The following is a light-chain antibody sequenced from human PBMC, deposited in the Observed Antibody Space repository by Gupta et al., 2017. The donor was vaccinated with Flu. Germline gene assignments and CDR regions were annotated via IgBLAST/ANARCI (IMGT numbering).Light chain of an antibody. CDR1: QSVLYSSNNKNY. CDR3: QQYYSTPYT. V-gene: IGKV4-1*01. J-gene: IGKJ2*01. CDR2: WAS. Sequence: ICKSSQSVLYSSNNKNYLAWYQQKPGQPPKLLIYWASTRESGVPDRFSGSGSGTDFTLTISSLQAEDVAVYYCQQYYSTPYTFGQGTKLEIK.